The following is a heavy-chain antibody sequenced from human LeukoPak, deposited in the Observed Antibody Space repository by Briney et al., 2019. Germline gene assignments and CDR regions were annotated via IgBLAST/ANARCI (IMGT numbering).Heavy chain of an antibody. CDR2: ITGNGKNT. Sequence: PGGSLRLSCAASGFTFSNSAMNWVRQAPGKGLEWLSVITGNGKNTYYADSVRGRFTISRDNSKNTLYLQMNSLRADDTAVYYCAKEVYSSSSGFRFDYWGQGTLVTVSS. D-gene: IGHD6-6*01. V-gene: IGHV3-23*01. CDR1: GFTFSNSA. J-gene: IGHJ4*02. CDR3: AKEVYSSSSGFRFDY.